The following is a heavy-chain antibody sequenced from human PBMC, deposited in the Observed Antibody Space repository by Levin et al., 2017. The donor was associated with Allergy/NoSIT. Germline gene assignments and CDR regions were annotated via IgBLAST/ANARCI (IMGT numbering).Heavy chain of an antibody. J-gene: IGHJ2*01. CDR2: ISYDGSNK. CDR1: GFTFSSYA. V-gene: IGHV3-30-3*01. CDR3: ARGDGETTVSSFTNWYFDL. Sequence: GGSLRLSCAASGFTFSSYAMHWVRQAPGKGLEWVAVISYDGSNKYYADSVKGRFTISRDNSKNTLYLQMNSLRAEDTAVYYCARGDGETTVSSFTNWYFDLWGRGTLVTVSS. D-gene: IGHD4-17*01.